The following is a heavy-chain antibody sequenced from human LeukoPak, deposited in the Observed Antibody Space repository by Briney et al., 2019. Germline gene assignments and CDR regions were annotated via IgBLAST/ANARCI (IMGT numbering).Heavy chain of an antibody. CDR3: ATTPQYDFWSGPKGGAFDI. V-gene: IGHV3-7*01. CDR1: GFTFSSYW. J-gene: IGHJ3*02. CDR2: IKQDGSEK. Sequence: PGGSLRLSCAASGFTFSSYWMSWVRQAPGKGLEWVANIKQDGSEKYYVDSVKGRFTISRDNAKNSLYLQMNSLRAEDTAVYYCATTPQYDFWSGPKGGAFDIWGQGTMVTVSS. D-gene: IGHD3-3*01.